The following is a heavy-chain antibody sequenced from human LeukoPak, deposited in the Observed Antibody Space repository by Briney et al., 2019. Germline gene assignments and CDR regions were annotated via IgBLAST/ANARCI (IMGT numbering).Heavy chain of an antibody. CDR3: SKDEGGYCSSTSCYSGYFQH. D-gene: IGHD2-2*01. CDR1: GFTFSSYA. Sequence: PGGSLRLSCAASGFTFSSYAMSWVRQAPGKGLEWVSSISGRGGSTYYADSVKGRFTIYRENYKNKVYLQMNSLRAEDTAVYYCSKDEGGYCSSTSCYSGYFQHWGQGTLVTVSS. V-gene: IGHV3-23*01. J-gene: IGHJ1*01. CDR2: ISGRGGST.